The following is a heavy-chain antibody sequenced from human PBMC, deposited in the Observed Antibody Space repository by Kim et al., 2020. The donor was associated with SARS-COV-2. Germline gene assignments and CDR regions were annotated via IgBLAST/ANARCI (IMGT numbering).Heavy chain of an antibody. Sequence: GGSLRLSCAASGFTFSSYWMSWVRQAPGKGLEWVANIKQDGSEKYYVDSVKGRFTISRDNAKNSLYLQMNSLRAEDTAVYYCAREEVWRREVSYYYYGMDVWGQGTTVTVSS. V-gene: IGHV3-7*03. CDR2: IKQDGSEK. D-gene: IGHD1-20*01. CDR3: AREEVWRREVSYYYYGMDV. J-gene: IGHJ6*02. CDR1: GFTFSSYW.